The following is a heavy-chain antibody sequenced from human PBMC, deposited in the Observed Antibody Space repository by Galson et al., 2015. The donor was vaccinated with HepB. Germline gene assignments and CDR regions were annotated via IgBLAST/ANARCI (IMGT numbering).Heavy chain of an antibody. V-gene: IGHV3-30*04. J-gene: IGHJ6*02. CDR3: ARDPVRVRDGYNFGDNWGYYYYGMDV. CDR1: GFTFSSYA. Sequence: SLRLSCAASGFTFSSYAMHWVRQAPGKGLEWVAVISYDGSNKYYADSVKGRFTISRDNSKNTLYLQMNSLRAEDTAVYYCARDPVRVRDGYNFGDNWGYYYYGMDVWGQGTTVTVSS. D-gene: IGHD5-24*01. CDR2: ISYDGSNK.